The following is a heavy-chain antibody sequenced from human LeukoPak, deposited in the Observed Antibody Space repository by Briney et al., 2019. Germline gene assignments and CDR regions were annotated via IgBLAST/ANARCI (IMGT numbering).Heavy chain of an antibody. CDR3: ARDWVESTGTVFDY. V-gene: IGHV3-33*01. Sequence: GGSLRLSCAASGFTFSSYGMHWVRQAPGKGLEWVAVIWYDGSNKYYADSVKGRFTISRDNSKNKLFLQMNSLRAEDTAVYYCARDWVESTGTVFDYWGQGTLVTVSS. D-gene: IGHD1-1*01. J-gene: IGHJ4*02. CDR1: GFTFSSYG. CDR2: IWYDGSNK.